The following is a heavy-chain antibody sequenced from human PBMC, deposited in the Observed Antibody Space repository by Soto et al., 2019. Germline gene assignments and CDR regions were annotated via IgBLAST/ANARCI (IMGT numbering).Heavy chain of an antibody. Sequence: PSETLSLTCTVSGGSISSGGYYWSWIRQHPGKGLEWIGYIYYSGSTYYNPSLKSRVTISVDTSKNQFSLKLSSVTAADTAVYYWARLLRYFDWSLDYWGQGTLVTVSS. J-gene: IGHJ4*02. CDR2: IYYSGST. CDR1: GGSISSGGYY. D-gene: IGHD3-9*01. V-gene: IGHV4-31*03. CDR3: ARLLRYFDWSLDY.